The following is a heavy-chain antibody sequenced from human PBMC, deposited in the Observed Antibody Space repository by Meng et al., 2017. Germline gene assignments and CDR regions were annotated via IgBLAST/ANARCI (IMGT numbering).Heavy chain of an antibody. J-gene: IGHJ4*02. Sequence: QVQLVQSGGEVKKPGDSVKVSCKASGYTFTSYAMHWVRQAPGQRLEWMGWINAGNGNTKYSQKFQGRVTITRDTSASTAYMELSSLRSEDTAVYYCARDVRESSGWFGGFDYWGQGTLVTVSS. CDR2: INAGNGNT. CDR1: GYTFTSYA. CDR3: ARDVRESSGWFGGFDY. D-gene: IGHD6-19*01. V-gene: IGHV1-3*01.